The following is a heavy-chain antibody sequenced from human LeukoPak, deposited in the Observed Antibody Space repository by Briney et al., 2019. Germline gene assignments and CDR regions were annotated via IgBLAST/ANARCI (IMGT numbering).Heavy chain of an antibody. CDR1: GFTFSGHH. Sequence: PGGSLRLSCAASGFTFSGHHMSWVRQAPGSGLEWVSGITGSGGSTYYADSVKGRFTISRDNSKNTLYLQMNSLRAEDTVVYYCAKGNWGERLDWYFDLWGRGTLVTVSS. CDR3: AKGNWGERLDWYFDL. J-gene: IGHJ2*01. CDR2: ITGSGGST. D-gene: IGHD1-26*01. V-gene: IGHV3-23*01.